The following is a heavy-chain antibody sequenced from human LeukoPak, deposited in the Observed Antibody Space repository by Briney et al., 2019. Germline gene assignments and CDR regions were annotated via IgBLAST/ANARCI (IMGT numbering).Heavy chain of an antibody. CDR2: ISTSGSII. V-gene: IGHV3-48*03. CDR3: TSPLTPGYSYGQVP. Sequence: GGSLRLSCEASGFTFGSYEMTWVRQAPGKGLEWLSYISTSGSIIVYADSVRGRFTVSRDNAKNSLYLQMNSLKTEDTAVYYCTSPLTPGYSYGQVPWGQGTLVTVSS. J-gene: IGHJ5*02. CDR1: GFTFGSYE. D-gene: IGHD5-18*01.